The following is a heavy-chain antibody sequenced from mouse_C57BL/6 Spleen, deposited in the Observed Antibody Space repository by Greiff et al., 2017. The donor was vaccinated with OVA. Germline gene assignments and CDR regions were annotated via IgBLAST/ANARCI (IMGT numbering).Heavy chain of an antibody. J-gene: IGHJ2*01. CDR1: GFTFSSYA. Sequence: EVQVVESGEGLVKPGGSLKLSCAASGFTFSSYAMSWVRQTPEKRLEWVAYISSGGDYIYYADTVKGRFTISRDNARNTLYLQMSSLKSEDTAMYYCTRAYYGSPIDYWGQGTTLTVSS. CDR2: ISSGGDYI. V-gene: IGHV5-9-1*02. CDR3: TRAYYGSPIDY. D-gene: IGHD2-9*01.